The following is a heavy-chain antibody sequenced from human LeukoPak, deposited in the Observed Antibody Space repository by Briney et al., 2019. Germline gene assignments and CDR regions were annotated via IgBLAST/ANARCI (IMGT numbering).Heavy chain of an antibody. V-gene: IGHV1-18*01. CDR2: ISAYNGNT. CDR3: AREGREYYDFWSGSNWFDP. Sequence: GASVKVPCKASGYTFTSYGISWVRQAPGQGLEWMGWISAYNGNTNYAQKLQGRVTMTTDTSTSTAYMELRSLRSDDTAVYYCAREGREYYDFWSGSNWFDPWGQGTLVTVSS. CDR1: GYTFTSYG. J-gene: IGHJ5*02. D-gene: IGHD3-3*01.